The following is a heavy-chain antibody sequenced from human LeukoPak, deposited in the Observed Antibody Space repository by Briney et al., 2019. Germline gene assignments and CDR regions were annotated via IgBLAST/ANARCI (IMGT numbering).Heavy chain of an antibody. CDR3: AIGPGYSSSWYYYYYGMDV. CDR2: IIPIFGTA. V-gene: IGHV1-69*01. J-gene: IGHJ6*02. D-gene: IGHD6-13*01. CDR1: RGTFSSYA. Sequence: AVKVSCRASRGTFSSYAISGVRPSPGQGLEWMGEIIPIFGTAHYAQKFQSRVTITADESPSTAYMELSNMRSEDTAVYYCAIGPGYSSSWYYYYYGMDVWGQGTTVTVSS.